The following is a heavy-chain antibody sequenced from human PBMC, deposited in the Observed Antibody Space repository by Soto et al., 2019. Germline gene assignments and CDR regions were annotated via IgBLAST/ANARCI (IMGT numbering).Heavy chain of an antibody. CDR2: IIAGNGNT. CDR3: ARGSGLTYFDY. J-gene: IGHJ4*02. D-gene: IGHD3-10*01. V-gene: IGHV1-3*01. CDR1: GYTFTSYA. Sequence: QVQLVQSGAEVKKPGASVKVSCKASGYTFTSYAMHWVRQAPGQRLEWMGWIIAGNGNTKYSQKFQGRVTITRDTSASTAYMELSSLRSEDTAVYYCARGSGLTYFDYWGQGTLVTVSS.